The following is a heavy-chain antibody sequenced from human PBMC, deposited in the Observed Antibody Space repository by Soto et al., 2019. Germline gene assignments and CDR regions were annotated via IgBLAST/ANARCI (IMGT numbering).Heavy chain of an antibody. CDR2: IYYSGST. D-gene: IGHD3-10*01. Sequence: QVQLQESGPGLVKPSQTLSLTCTVSGGSISSGGYYWSWIRQHPGKGLEWIGYIYYSGSTYYNPPRNSRLTISVDTSKNQFALKLSSVTAADTAVYYCARTYYYGSGSQNYFDYWGQGTLVTVSS. CDR3: ARTYYYGSGSQNYFDY. CDR1: GGSISSGGYY. V-gene: IGHV4-31*03. J-gene: IGHJ4*02.